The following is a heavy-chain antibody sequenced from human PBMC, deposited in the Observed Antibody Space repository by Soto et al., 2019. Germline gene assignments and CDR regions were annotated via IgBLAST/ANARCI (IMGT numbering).Heavy chain of an antibody. CDR2: ISSNGGST. Sequence: EVQLVESGGGLVQPGGSMRLSCAASGFTLSSYARHWVRQAPGKGLEYVSAISSNGGSTYYANSVKGRFTISRDNSKNTLFLQMGSLRAEDMAVYYCARGKSDYGSGSYYNGVYYYYYYMDVWGKGTTVTVSS. CDR1: GFTLSSYA. D-gene: IGHD3-10*01. J-gene: IGHJ6*03. V-gene: IGHV3-64*01. CDR3: ARGKSDYGSGSYYNGVYYYYYYMDV.